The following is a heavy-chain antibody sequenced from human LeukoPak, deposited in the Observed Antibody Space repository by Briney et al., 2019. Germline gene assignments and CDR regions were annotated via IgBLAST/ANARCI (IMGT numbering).Heavy chain of an antibody. Sequence: SETLSLTCTVSGGSIRGYYWSWIRQPPGKGLECLGYIYYSGSTNYNPSLKSRVTISVDTSKNQFSLKLSAVTAADTAVYYCARHEFDSGSLPYFDYWGQGILVTVSS. V-gene: IGHV4-59*08. J-gene: IGHJ4*02. CDR1: GGSIRGYY. CDR3: ARHEFDSGSLPYFDY. CDR2: IYYSGST. D-gene: IGHD3-10*01.